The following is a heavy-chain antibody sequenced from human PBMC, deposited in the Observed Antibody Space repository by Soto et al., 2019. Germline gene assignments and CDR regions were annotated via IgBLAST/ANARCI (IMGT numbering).Heavy chain of an antibody. Sequence: GGSLRLSCAASGFTFSSYAMHWVRQAPGKGLEWVAVISYDGSNKYYADSVKGRFTISRDNSKNTLYLQMNSLRAEDTAVYYCARGLLWFGELFYYYYYGMDVWGQGTTVTSP. CDR1: GFTFSSYA. D-gene: IGHD3-10*01. CDR3: ARGLLWFGELFYYYYYGMDV. CDR2: ISYDGSNK. J-gene: IGHJ6*02. V-gene: IGHV3-30-3*01.